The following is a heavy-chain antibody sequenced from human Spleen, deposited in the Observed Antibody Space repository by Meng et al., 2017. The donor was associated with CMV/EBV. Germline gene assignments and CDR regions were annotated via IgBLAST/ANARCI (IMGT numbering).Heavy chain of an antibody. CDR3: VKGSSHDD. Sequence: GESLKISCGASGFTFSSYEMNWVRQAPGKGLEWVSYISSSGSTIYYADSVKGRFTISRDNDKNSLYLQMNSLRAEDTAIYYCVKGSSHDDWGQGTLVTVSS. J-gene: IGHJ4*02. V-gene: IGHV3-48*03. CDR1: GFTFSSYE. CDR2: ISSSGSTI. D-gene: IGHD6-6*01.